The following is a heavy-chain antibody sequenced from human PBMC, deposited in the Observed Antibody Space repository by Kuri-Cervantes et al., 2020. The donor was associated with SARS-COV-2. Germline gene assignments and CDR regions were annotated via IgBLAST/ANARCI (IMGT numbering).Heavy chain of an antibody. D-gene: IGHD6-6*01. Sequence: GESLKISCAASGFTFSSYAMHWVRQAPGKGLEWVAVISYDGSNKYYADSVKGRFTISRDNAKNTLYLQMNSLRAEDTAVYYCAGDPKLSSFLSAAYYGMDVWGQGTTVTVSS. CDR3: AGDPKLSSFLSAAYYGMDV. CDR1: GFTFSSYA. V-gene: IGHV3-30*04. J-gene: IGHJ6*02. CDR2: ISYDGSNK.